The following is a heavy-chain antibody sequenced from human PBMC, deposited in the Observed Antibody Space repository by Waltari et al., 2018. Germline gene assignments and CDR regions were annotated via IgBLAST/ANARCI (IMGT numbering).Heavy chain of an antibody. D-gene: IGHD2-21*01. CDR2: VDPEDGET. Sequence: VQLVQSGAEVKKPGASVKVSCKASGYTFTGYYMHWVRQAPGQGLEWMGLVDPEDGETRYAEKFQGRVTITADTSTDTAYMELSSLRSEDTAVYYCATLAYCGGDCYPTADYWGQGTLVTVSS. V-gene: IGHV1-69-2*01. CDR3: ATLAYCGGDCYPTADY. CDR1: GYTFTGYY. J-gene: IGHJ4*02.